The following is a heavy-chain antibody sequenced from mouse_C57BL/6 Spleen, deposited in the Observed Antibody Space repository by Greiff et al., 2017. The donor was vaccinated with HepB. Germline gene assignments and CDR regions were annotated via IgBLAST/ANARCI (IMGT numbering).Heavy chain of an antibody. Sequence: VMLVESGAELVKPGASVKISCKASGYAFSSYWMNWVKQRPGKGLEWIGQIYPGDGDTNYNGKFKGKATLTADKSSSTAYMQLSSLTSEYSAVYFCARSKAGLYYFDYWGQGTTLTVSS. CDR3: ARSKAGLYYFDY. J-gene: IGHJ2*01. CDR1: GYAFSSYW. V-gene: IGHV1-80*01. D-gene: IGHD3-3*01. CDR2: IYPGDGDT.